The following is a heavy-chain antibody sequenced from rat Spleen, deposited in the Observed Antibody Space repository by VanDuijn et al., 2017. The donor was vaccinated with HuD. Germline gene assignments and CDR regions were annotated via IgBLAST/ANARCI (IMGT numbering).Heavy chain of an antibody. CDR2: IWGDGST. D-gene: IGHD1-11*01. J-gene: IGHJ4*01. CDR1: GFSLTSYN. V-gene: IGHV2-30*01. CDR3: ARELRRVRGVRDA. Sequence: QVQLKESGPGLVQPSQTLSLTCTVSGFSLTSYNVHWVRQPTGKGLEWMGVIWGDGSTAYNSALKSRLSISRDTSKSQVFLKMNSLQTEDTATYYCARELRRVRGVRDAWGQGASVTVSS.